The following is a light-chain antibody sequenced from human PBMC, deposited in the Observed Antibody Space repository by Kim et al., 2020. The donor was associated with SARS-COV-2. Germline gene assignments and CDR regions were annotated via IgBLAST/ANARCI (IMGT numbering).Light chain of an antibody. J-gene: IGLJ3*02. CDR3: SSYTSSTTWV. Sequence: QSALTQPASVSGSPGQSITISCTGTSSDVGAYNYVSWYQQPPGKAPKVMIYDVSKRPSGVSDRFSASKSGNTASLIISGLQAEDEADYYCSSYTSSTTWVFGGGTQLTVL. CDR1: SSDVGAYNY. CDR2: DVS. V-gene: IGLV2-14*01.